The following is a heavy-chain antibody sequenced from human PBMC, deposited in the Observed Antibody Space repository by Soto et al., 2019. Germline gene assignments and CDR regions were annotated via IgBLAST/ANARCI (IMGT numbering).Heavy chain of an antibody. J-gene: IGHJ4*02. CDR3: ARVPSSSYHYFDY. CDR1: GLTVSSYY. Sequence: GGSLRLSCAASGLTVSSYYKSWVRQAPGKGLEWVSVIYSAGSADFADSVKGRFTISRDNSKNTLYLQMSSLRAEDTAVYYCARVPSSSYHYFDYWGQGTLVTVSS. D-gene: IGHD6-13*01. V-gene: IGHV3-66*01. CDR2: IYSAGSA.